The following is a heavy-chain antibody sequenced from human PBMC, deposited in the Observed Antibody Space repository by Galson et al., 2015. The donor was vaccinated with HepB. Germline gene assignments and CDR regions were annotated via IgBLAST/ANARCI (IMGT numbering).Heavy chain of an antibody. D-gene: IGHD4-23*01. Sequence: LRLSCAASGFTFSSYGMHWVRQAPGKGLEWVAVIWYDGSNKYYADSVKGRFTISRDNSKNTLYLQMNSLRAEDTAVYYCARDGPVAKVRYYYYGMDVWGQGTTVTVSS. CDR3: ARDGPVAKVRYYYYGMDV. J-gene: IGHJ6*02. CDR1: GFTFSSYG. CDR2: IWYDGSNK. V-gene: IGHV3-33*01.